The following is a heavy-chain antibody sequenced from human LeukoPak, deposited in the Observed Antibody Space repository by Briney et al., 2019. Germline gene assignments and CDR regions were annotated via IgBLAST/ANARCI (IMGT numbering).Heavy chain of an antibody. CDR2: IYSGSST. D-gene: IGHD2-2*01. V-gene: IGHV3-66*01. CDR1: GFTVSSNY. CDR3: ARDRNEGYCSSTSCQYFYGMDV. J-gene: IGHJ6*02. Sequence: GGSLRLSCAASGFTVSSNYMSWVRQAPGKGLERVSVIYSGSSTYYADSVKGRFTISRDNSKNTLYLQMNSLRAEDTAVYYCARDRNEGYCSSTSCQYFYGMDVWGQGTTVTVSS.